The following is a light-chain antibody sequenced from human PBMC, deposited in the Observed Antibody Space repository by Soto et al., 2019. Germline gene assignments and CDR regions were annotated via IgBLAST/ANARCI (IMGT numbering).Light chain of an antibody. CDR2: GAS. V-gene: IGKV3-15*01. CDR1: QSVSSN. Sequence: EIVMTQSPATLSVSPGERATLSCRASQSVSSNLAWYQQKPGQAPRLLIYGASTRATGIPARFSGSGSGTEFTLTISSLQSEDSATYYCQQLNSFPISFGQGTRLEIK. J-gene: IGKJ5*01. CDR3: QQLNSFPIS.